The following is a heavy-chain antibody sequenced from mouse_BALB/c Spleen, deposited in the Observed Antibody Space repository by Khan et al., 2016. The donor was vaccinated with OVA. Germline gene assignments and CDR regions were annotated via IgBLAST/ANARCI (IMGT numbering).Heavy chain of an antibody. D-gene: IGHD2-3*01. CDR2: ISYSGST. CDR1: GYSITSDYA. J-gene: IGHJ4*01. CDR3: ARDGSRYNYAMDY. Sequence: VQLQQPGPGLVKPSQSLSLTCTVTGYSITSDYAWNWIRQFPGNKLEWMGYISYSGSTNYNPSLKSRISITRDTSKNQFFLQLNSVTTEDTATYYCARDGSRYNYAMDYGGQGTSGTVSS. V-gene: IGHV3-2*02.